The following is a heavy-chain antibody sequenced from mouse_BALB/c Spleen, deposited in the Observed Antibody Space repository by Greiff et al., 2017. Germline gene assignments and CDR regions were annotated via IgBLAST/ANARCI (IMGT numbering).Heavy chain of an antibody. V-gene: IGHV5-6*01. CDR1: GFTFSSYG. Sequence: VQLKESGGDLVKPGGSLKLSCAASGFTFSSYGMSWVRQTPDKRLEWVATISSGGSYTYYPDSVKGRFTISRDNAKNTLYLQMSSLKSEDTAMYYCARGGNAWFAYWGQGTLVTVSA. CDR3: ARGGNAWFAY. J-gene: IGHJ3*01. CDR2: ISSGGSYT. D-gene: IGHD2-1*01.